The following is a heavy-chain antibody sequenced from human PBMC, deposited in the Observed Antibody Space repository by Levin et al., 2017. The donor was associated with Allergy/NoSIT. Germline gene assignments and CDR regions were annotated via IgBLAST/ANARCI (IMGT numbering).Heavy chain of an antibody. CDR3: ARDRFDIVVVPASTPGAFDI. CDR2: TYYRSKWYN. D-gene: IGHD2-2*01. Sequence: SETLSLTCAISGDSVSSNSAAWNWIRQSPSRGLEWLGRTYYRSKWYNDYAVSVKSRITINPDTSKNQFSLQLNSVTPEDTAVYYCARDRFDIVVVPASTPGAFDIWGQGTMVTVSS. V-gene: IGHV6-1*01. CDR1: GDSVSSNSAA. J-gene: IGHJ3*02.